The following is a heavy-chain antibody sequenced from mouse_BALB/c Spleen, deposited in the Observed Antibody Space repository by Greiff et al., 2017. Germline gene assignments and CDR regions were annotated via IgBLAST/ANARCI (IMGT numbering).Heavy chain of an antibody. CDR2: ILPGSGST. D-gene: IGHD2-1*01. CDR1: GYTFSSYW. CDR3: ASRVVTSYAMDY. J-gene: IGHJ4*01. Sequence: QVQLKESGAELMKPGASVKISCKATGYTFSSYWIEWVKQRPGHGLEWIGEILPGSGSTNYNEKFKGKATFTADTSSNTAYMQLSSLTSEDSAVYYCASRVVTSYAMDYWGQGTSVTVSS. V-gene: IGHV1-9*01.